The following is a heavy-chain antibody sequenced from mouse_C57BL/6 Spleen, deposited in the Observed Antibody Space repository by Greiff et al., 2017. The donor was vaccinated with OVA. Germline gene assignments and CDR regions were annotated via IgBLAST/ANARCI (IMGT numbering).Heavy chain of an antibody. CDR1: GFTFSDYG. CDR2: ISSGSSTS. V-gene: IGHV5-17*01. CDR3: ARIYYDAWFAY. Sequence: EVQLVESGGGLVKPGGSLKLSCAASGFTFSDYGMHWVRQAPEKGLEWVAYISSGSSTSYYADTVKGRFTISRENAKNTLFLQMTSLESEVTALYYCARIYYDAWFAYWGQGTLVTVSA. J-gene: IGHJ3*01. D-gene: IGHD2-4*01.